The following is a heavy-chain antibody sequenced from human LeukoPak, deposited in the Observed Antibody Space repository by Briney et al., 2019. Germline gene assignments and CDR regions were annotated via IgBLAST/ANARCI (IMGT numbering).Heavy chain of an antibody. D-gene: IGHD3-10*01. J-gene: IGHJ1*01. CDR2: IKNKNSGRTT. CDR3: VTDGGSRPYYFTY. CDR1: GFTFPNAW. Sequence: KPGGSLRLSCAASGFTFPNAWIHWVRQAPGQGLEWVGRIKNKNSGRTTNYIPPVRGRFTISRDDSRNTLYLEMDSLKTADTAIYYCVTDGGSRPYYFTYWGQGTLVTVSS. V-gene: IGHV3-15*01.